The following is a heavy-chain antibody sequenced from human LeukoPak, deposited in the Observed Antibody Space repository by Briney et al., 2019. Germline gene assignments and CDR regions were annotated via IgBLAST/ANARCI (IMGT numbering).Heavy chain of an antibody. D-gene: IGHD5-18*01. CDR3: ARFYSYGFFDY. V-gene: IGHV1-46*01. CDR1: GYTFTSYY. CDR2: INPSGGST. Sequence: GASVTVSCEASGYTFTSYYMHWVRQAPGQGLEWMGIINPSGGSTSYAQKFQGRVTMTRDTSTSTVYMELSSLRSEDTAVYYCARFYSYGFFDYWGQGTLVTVSS. J-gene: IGHJ4*02.